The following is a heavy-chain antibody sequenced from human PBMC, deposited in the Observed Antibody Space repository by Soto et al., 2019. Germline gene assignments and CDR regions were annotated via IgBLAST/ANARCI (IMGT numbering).Heavy chain of an antibody. J-gene: IGHJ6*02. CDR2: IRSKAYGGTT. V-gene: IGHV3-49*03. CDR3: TAHRSSLTMRRGVIIGDYYYNGMDV. Sequence: SLRLSCAASGFTFGDYAMTWFRQAPGKGLEWVSFIRSKAYGGTTEYAASFKGRFTISRDDSESIAYLQMNSLKTEDTAMYYCTAHRSSLTMRRGVIIGDYYYNGMDVWGQGTAVTVSS. CDR1: GFTFGDYA. D-gene: IGHD3-10*01.